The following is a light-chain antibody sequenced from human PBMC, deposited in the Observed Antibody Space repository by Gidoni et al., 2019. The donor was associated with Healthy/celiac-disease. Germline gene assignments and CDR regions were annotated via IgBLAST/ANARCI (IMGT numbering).Light chain of an antibody. V-gene: IGKV3-15*01. CDR2: GAV. CDR3: QQYNNWPPT. J-gene: IGKJ1*01. Sequence: EIVMTQSPATLSVSPGGSATLTCRASPSVRSNYAWYQQKPGQAPRLLIYGAVTRATGIPARFSGSGSGTEFTLTLSSLPSEDFAVYYWQQYNNWPPTFGQGTKVEIK. CDR1: PSVRSN.